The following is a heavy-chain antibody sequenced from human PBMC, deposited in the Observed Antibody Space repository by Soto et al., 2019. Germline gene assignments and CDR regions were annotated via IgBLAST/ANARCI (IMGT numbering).Heavy chain of an antibody. D-gene: IGHD2-2*01. CDR1: GGSISSGGYY. V-gene: IGHV4-31*03. Sequence: QVQLQESGPGLVKPSQTLSLTCTVSGGSISSGGYYWSWIRQHPGKGLEWIGYIYYSGSTYYNPSLKSRVTTSVDTSKSQFSLKLSSVPAADTAVYYCARGIVLVPAAMFWFDPWGQGTLVTVSS. J-gene: IGHJ5*02. CDR2: IYYSGST. CDR3: ARGIVLVPAAMFWFDP.